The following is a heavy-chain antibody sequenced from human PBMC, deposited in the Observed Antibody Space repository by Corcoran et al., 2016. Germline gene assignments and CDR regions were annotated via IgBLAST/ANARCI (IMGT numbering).Heavy chain of an antibody. Sequence: QVQLVQSGAEVKKPGASVKVSCKASGYTFTGYYMHWVRQAPGQGLEWMGWINPNSGGTNYAKKFQGRVTMTRDTSISTAYMELGRLRSEDTAVYYCATDRYDSGSYYPYWCQGTLVTVSS. D-gene: IGHD1-26*01. CDR2: INPNSGGT. J-gene: IGHJ4*02. CDR3: ATDRYDSGSYYPY. V-gene: IGHV1-2*02. CDR1: GYTFTGYY.